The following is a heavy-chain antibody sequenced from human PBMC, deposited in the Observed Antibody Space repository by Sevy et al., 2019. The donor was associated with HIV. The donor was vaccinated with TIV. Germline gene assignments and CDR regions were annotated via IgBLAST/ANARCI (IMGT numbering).Heavy chain of an antibody. CDR3: TRDGESRGEVGSSGYYPIGY. CDR1: GFTFSRYW. D-gene: IGHD3-22*01. J-gene: IGHJ4*02. CDR2: INTDGSTT. V-gene: IGHV3-74*01. Sequence: GGSLRLSCAASGFTFSRYWMHWVRQVPGKGLVWVSRINTDGSTTSYADSVKGRFTISRDNAKNTLYLQMHSLRFDDTAVYYCTRDGESRGEVGSSGYYPIGYWGQGTLVTVSS.